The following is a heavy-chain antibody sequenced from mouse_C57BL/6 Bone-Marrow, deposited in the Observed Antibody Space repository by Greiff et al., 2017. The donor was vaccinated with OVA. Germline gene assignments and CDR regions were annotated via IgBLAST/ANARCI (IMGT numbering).Heavy chain of an antibody. CDR1: GYTFTSYW. CDR2: IHPNSGST. D-gene: IGHD2-5*01. Sequence: QVQLQQPGAELVKPGASVKLSCKASGYTFTSYWMHWVKQRPGQGLEWIGMIHPNSGSTNYNEKFKSKATLTVDKSSSTAYMQLSSLTSEDSAVYYCASYYSNPYYYAMDYWGQGTSVTVSS. CDR3: ASYYSNPYYYAMDY. V-gene: IGHV1-64*01. J-gene: IGHJ4*01.